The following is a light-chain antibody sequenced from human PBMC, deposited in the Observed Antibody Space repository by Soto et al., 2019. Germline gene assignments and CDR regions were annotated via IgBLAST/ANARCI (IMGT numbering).Light chain of an antibody. V-gene: IGKV3-15*01. CDR2: YAS. J-gene: IGKJ5*01. Sequence: EILMTQSPATLSLSPGERATLSCRASQSVRNNLAWYQQKPGQAPRLLIYYASTRATGIPARFSGSGSGTEFTLTISSLQSEDFAHYYCQQYNNWPPITFGQGTRLEIK. CDR3: QQYNNWPPIT. CDR1: QSVRNN.